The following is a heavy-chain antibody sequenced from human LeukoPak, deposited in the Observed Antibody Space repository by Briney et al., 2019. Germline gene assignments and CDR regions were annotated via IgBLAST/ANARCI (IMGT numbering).Heavy chain of an antibody. Sequence: PGRSLRLSCAASGFTFSSYSMNWVRQAPGKGLEWVSSISSSSSYIYYADSVKGRFTISRDNAKNSLYLQMNSLRAEDTAVYYCARDSWHYSSSSVNIDYWGQGTLVTVSS. CDR3: ARDSWHYSSSSVNIDY. CDR2: ISSSSSYI. D-gene: IGHD6-6*01. V-gene: IGHV3-21*01. J-gene: IGHJ4*02. CDR1: GFTFSSYS.